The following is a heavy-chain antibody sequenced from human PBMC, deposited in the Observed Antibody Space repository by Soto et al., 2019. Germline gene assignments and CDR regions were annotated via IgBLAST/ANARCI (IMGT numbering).Heavy chain of an antibody. J-gene: IGHJ6*02. D-gene: IGHD3-10*01. V-gene: IGHV1-46*01. CDR2: INPSGGST. Sequence: QVQLVQSGAEVKKPGASVKGSCKASGYTFTSYYMHWVRQAPGQGLEWMGIINPSGGSTSYAQKFQGRVTMTRDTSTSTVYMELSSLRSEDTAVYYCARDTSQTGSGSNVDVWGQGTTVTVSS. CDR1: GYTFTSYY. CDR3: ARDTSQTGSGSNVDV.